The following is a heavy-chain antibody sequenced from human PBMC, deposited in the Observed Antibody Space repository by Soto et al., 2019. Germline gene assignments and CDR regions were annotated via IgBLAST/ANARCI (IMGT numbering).Heavy chain of an antibody. CDR3: ATWGVAASSSSYYYYMDV. CDR2: IIPILGIV. Sequence: SVKVSCKASGGTFSSYTISWVRQAPGQGLEWMGRIIPILGIVNYAQKFQGRVTITADKSTSTAYMELSSLRSEDTAVYYCATWGVAASSSSYYYYMDVWGKGTTVTVSS. J-gene: IGHJ6*03. D-gene: IGHD2-15*01. CDR1: GGTFSSYT. V-gene: IGHV1-69*02.